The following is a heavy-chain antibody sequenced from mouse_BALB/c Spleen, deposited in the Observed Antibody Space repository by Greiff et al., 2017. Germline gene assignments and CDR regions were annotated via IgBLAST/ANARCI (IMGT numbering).Heavy chain of an antibody. Sequence: EVQLRESGGGLVKPGGSLKLSCAASGFTFSDYYMYWVRQTPEKRLEWVATISDGGSYTYYPDSVKGRFTISRDNAKNNLYLQMSSLKSEDTAMYYCARDIGNYDWYFDVWGAGTTVTVSS. CDR3: ARDIGNYDWYFDV. CDR2: ISDGGSYT. CDR1: GFTFSDYY. V-gene: IGHV5-4*02. J-gene: IGHJ1*01. D-gene: IGHD2-1*01.